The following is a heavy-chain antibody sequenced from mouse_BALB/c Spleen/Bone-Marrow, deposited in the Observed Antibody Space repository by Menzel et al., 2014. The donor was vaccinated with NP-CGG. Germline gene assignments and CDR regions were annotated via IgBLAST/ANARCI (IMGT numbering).Heavy chain of an antibody. CDR3: GRARSTVITTWYFDV. D-gene: IGHD2-4*01. CDR1: GYTFTSYW. V-gene: IGHV1S41*01. Sequence: DLVKPGASVKLSCKASGYTFTSYWINWIKQRPGQGLEWIGRFAPGSGNTYYNEMFKGKATLTVDTSSSTAYIQLSSLSSEDSAVYFCGRARSTVITTWYFDVWGAGTTVTVSS. J-gene: IGHJ1*01. CDR2: FAPGSGNT.